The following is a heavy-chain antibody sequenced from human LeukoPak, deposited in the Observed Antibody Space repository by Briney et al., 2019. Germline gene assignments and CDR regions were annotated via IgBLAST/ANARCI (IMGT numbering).Heavy chain of an antibody. J-gene: IGHJ4*02. CDR1: GFTFSNAW. CDR2: TKSKTDGGTT. CDR3: TTFIRSSGFDY. V-gene: IGHV3-15*01. D-gene: IGHD3-22*01. Sequence: GGSLRLSCAASGFTFSNAWMSWVRQAPGKGLEWVGRTKSKTDGGTTDYAAPVKGRFTISRDDSKNTLYLQMNSLKTEDTAVYYCTTFIRSSGFDYWGQGTLVTVSS.